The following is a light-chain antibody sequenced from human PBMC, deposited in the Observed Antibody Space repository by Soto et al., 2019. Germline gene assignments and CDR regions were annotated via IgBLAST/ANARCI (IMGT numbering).Light chain of an antibody. CDR2: SSN. J-gene: IGLJ2*01. CDR3: AAWDDDLNVWL. V-gene: IGLV1-44*01. Sequence: QSALSQPPSVSATPGQAVTLSCSGSDSNIGSTAVNWYHQVPGTAPKLLIYSSNQRPSGVPDRISGSKSGTSASLAISGLQSEDEADYYCAAWDDDLNVWLFGGGTKLTVL. CDR1: DSNIGSTA.